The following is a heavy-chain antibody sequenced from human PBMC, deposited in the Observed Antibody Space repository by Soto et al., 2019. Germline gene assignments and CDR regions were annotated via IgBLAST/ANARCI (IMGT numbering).Heavy chain of an antibody. CDR2: ISGSGGST. CDR3: AKEDWATAPD. J-gene: IGHJ4*02. V-gene: IGHV3-23*01. CDR1: GFTFSSYA. D-gene: IGHD2-21*01. Sequence: PGGSLRLSCAASGFTFSSYAMDWVRQAPGKGLEGVSTISGSGGSTYYADSVKGCFIISRDNSKNTLYLQMSSLRAEDTAVYYCAKEDWATAPDWGQGTLVTVSS.